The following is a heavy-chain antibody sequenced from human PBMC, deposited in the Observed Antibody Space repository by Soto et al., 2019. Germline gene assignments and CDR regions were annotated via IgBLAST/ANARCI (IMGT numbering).Heavy chain of an antibody. CDR1: GFTFSSYA. V-gene: IGHV3-23*01. CDR3: AKVGLGIFVVVPAAMPGFDY. CDR2: ISGSGGST. Sequence: EVQLLESGGGLVQPGGSLRLSCAASGFTFSSYAMSWVRQAPGKGLEWVSAISGSGGSTYYADSVKGRFTICRDNSKNKLYLQMNSLRAEDTAVYYCAKVGLGIFVVVPAAMPGFDYWGQGTLVTVSS. D-gene: IGHD2-2*01. J-gene: IGHJ4*02.